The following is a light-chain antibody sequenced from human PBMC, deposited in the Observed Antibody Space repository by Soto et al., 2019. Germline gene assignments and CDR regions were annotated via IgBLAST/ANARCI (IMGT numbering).Light chain of an antibody. Sequence: DIQMTQSPSSLSASVGDSVTITCRASQNIKTYLNWYQQKPGKAPNLLIYAASSLHSGVPSRFSGSGSGTDFTLTISSLQPEDFATYFCQQSFSSPPWTFGQETKVEIK. V-gene: IGKV1-39*01. CDR1: QNIKTY. CDR2: AAS. J-gene: IGKJ1*01. CDR3: QQSFSSPPWT.